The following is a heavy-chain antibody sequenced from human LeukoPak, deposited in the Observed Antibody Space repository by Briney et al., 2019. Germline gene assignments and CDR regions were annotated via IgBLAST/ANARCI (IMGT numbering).Heavy chain of an antibody. V-gene: IGHV3-30*04. Sequence: PGRSLRLSCAASGFTFSTYAMHWVRQAPGKGLEWVAVISYDGSNKYYADSVKGRFSISRDISKNTLYLQMNSLRAEDTAVHYCARARRSGGITLIWGVKDRGWFDSWGQGTLVTVSS. D-gene: IGHD3-10*01. CDR2: ISYDGSNK. CDR3: ARARRSGGITLIWGVKDRGWFDS. CDR1: GFTFSTYA. J-gene: IGHJ5*01.